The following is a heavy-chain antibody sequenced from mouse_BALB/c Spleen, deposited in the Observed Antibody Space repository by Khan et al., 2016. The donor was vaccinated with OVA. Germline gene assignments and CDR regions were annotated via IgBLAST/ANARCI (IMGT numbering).Heavy chain of an antibody. Sequence: QVQLQQPGAELAKPGASVKMSYKASGYTFTSYWMHWIKQRPGQGLEWIGYINPTSGYTDYNQKFKDKATLTADKSSSTAYMQLSSLTSDDSAVYYCARDRIDYWGQGTALTVSS. J-gene: IGHJ2*01. CDR2: INPTSGYT. CDR1: GYTFTSYW. V-gene: IGHV1-7*01. CDR3: ARDRIDY.